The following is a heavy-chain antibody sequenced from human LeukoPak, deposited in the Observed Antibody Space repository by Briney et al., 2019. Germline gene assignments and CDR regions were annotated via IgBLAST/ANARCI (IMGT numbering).Heavy chain of an antibody. CDR1: GVTFNRYW. J-gene: IGHJ4*02. CDR2: INQEGGDK. CDR3: ATQSYGLFAY. Sequence: PGGSLRLSCVDSGVTFNRYWMSWVRQAPGKGLEWVANINQEGGDKYYVDSVKGRFTISRDNAKNSLYLQMNSLRPDDTAVYYRATQSYGLFAYWGQGTLVTVSS. D-gene: IGHD4-17*01. V-gene: IGHV3-7*01.